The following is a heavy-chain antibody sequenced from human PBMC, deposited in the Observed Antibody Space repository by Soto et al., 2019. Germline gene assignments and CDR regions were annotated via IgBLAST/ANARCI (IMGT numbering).Heavy chain of an antibody. Sequence: SVKVSCKASGGTFSSYTISWVRQAPGQGLEWMGRIIPILGIANYAQKFQGRVTITADKSTSTAYMELSSLRSEDTAVYYCARDRDRAAAEPGFDYWGQGTLVTVSS. J-gene: IGHJ4*02. CDR1: GGTFSSYT. D-gene: IGHD6-13*01. CDR3: ARDRDRAAAEPGFDY. V-gene: IGHV1-69*04. CDR2: IIPILGIA.